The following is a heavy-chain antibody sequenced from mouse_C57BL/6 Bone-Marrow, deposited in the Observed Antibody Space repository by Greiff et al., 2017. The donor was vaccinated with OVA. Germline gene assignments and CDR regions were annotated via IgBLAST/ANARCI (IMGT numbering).Heavy chain of an antibody. Sequence: EVKLVESGGGLVQPGGSMKLSCAASGFTFSDAWKDWVRQSPEKGLEWVAEIRNKANNHATYYAASVQGRFSISRDDSKSSVYLQMNSLRAEDTGIYYCTRRRYYYAMDYWGQGTSVTVSS. CDR1: GFTFSDAW. CDR2: IRNKANNHAT. J-gene: IGHJ4*01. CDR3: TRRRYYYAMDY. D-gene: IGHD2-12*01. V-gene: IGHV6-6*01.